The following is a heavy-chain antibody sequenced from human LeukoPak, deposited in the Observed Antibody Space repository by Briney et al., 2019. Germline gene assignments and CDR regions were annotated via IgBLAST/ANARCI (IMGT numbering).Heavy chain of an antibody. Sequence: SETLSLTCTVSGGSISSYYWSWIRQPAGKGLEWIGRIYTSGSTNYNPSLKSRVTMSVDTSKNQFSLKLSSVTAADTAVYYCARVGYSRGWSYAFDIWGQGTMVTVSS. CDR3: ARVGYSRGWSYAFDI. CDR2: IYTSGST. J-gene: IGHJ3*02. D-gene: IGHD6-19*01. V-gene: IGHV4-4*07. CDR1: GGSISSYY.